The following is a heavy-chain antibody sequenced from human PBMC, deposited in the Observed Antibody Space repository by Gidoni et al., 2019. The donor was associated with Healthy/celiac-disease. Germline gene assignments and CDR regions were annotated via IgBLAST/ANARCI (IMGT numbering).Heavy chain of an antibody. CDR2: ISYDGSNK. Sequence: QVQLVESGGGVVQPGRSLRLSCAASGFTFSSYGMHWVRQAPGKGLEWVAVISYDGSNKYYADSVKGRFTISRDNSKNTLYLQMNSLRAEDTAVYDCAKSNYYDSSGSPDYWGQGTLVTVSS. CDR1: GFTFSSYG. J-gene: IGHJ4*02. D-gene: IGHD3-22*01. CDR3: AKSNYYDSSGSPDY. V-gene: IGHV3-30*18.